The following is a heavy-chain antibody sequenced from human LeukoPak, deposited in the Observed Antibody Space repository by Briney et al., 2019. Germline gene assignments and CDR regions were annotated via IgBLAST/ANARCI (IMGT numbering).Heavy chain of an antibody. CDR1: GGSFSSDY. J-gene: IGHJ4*02. CDR2: IFHSGTT. V-gene: IGHV4-59*01. D-gene: IGHD1-26*01. CDR3: ARGDPVGLFDD. Sequence: SETLSLTCTMSGGSFSSDYWNWIRQPPGKGLEWIGYIFHSGTTNYNPSLKSRVTISVDTSKNHCSLRLSSVTAADTAVYYCARGDPVGLFDDWGQGILVTVSS.